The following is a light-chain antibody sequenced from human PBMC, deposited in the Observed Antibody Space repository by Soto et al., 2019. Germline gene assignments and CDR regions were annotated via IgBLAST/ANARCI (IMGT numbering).Light chain of an antibody. CDR1: QSVLYSSNNKYY. J-gene: IGKJ4*01. Sequence: DIVMTPSPDSLAVSLGERAAINCKSSQSVLYSSNNKYYLAWYQQKPGQPPRLLIYWTFTRESGVPDRFSGSGSGTDFTLTISSLQAEDVAVYYCQQYYSTPLTFGGGTNVEIK. CDR3: QQYYSTPLT. CDR2: WTF. V-gene: IGKV4-1*01.